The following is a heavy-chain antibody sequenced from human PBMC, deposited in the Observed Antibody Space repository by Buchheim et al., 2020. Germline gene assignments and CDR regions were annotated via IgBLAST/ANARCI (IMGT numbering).Heavy chain of an antibody. CDR1: GFTFSSYW. J-gene: IGHJ4*02. CDR2: IKQDGSEK. D-gene: IGHD6-6*01. V-gene: IGHV3-7*01. Sequence: EVQLVESGGGLVQPGGSLRLSCAASGFTFSSYWMSWVRQAPGKGLEWVANIKQDGSEKYYVDSVKGRFTISRDNAKNSLYRQMNSLRAEDTAVYYCAREKGPFSSSAELDYWGQGTL. CDR3: AREKGPFSSSAELDY.